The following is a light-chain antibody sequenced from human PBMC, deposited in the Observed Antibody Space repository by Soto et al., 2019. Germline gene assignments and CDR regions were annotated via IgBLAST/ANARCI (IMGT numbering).Light chain of an antibody. CDR3: QQYYDYPPLS. CDR2: GAS. V-gene: IGKV3-15*01. Sequence: EIVMPQSPATLSVSPGERATLSCRASRNINRKLAWYQQKPGQAPRLLLSGASTRATGIPARFSGSGSGTEFTLTISSLQSEEFAVYYCQQYYDYPPLSFGGGTKVEIK. J-gene: IGKJ4*01. CDR1: RNINRK.